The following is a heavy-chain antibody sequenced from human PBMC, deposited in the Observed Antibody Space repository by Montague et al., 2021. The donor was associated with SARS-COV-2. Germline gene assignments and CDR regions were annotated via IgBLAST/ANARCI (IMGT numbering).Heavy chain of an antibody. D-gene: IGHD3-10*01. CDR3: ARRDNSYGWGD. CDR1: GGPISGSSYY. CDR2: VYYSGXT. Sequence: SETLSLTCTVTGGPISGSSYYWGWIRQSPGKGLEWIASVYYSGXTXYXXSVKRRLTISVDTSKNQFSLKLNSVTAADTALYYCARRDNSYGWGDWGQGTLVTVSS. J-gene: IGHJ4*02. V-gene: IGHV4-39*01.